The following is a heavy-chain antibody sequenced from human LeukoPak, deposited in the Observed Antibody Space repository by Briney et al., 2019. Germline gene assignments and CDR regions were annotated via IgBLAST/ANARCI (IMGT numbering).Heavy chain of an antibody. V-gene: IGHV4-39*01. CDR3: ARHTRPGYCSRSNAFDI. J-gene: IGHJ3*02. CDR2: LYYGGNT. Sequence: SETLSLTCTVSGDSINSRSYDWAWIRQPPGKGLEWIGNLYYGGNTHYNPSLKSRVTISADTSNNQFSLNLSSVTATDTAVYYCARHTRPGYCSRSNAFDIWGQGTMVTVSS. D-gene: IGHD2-15*01. CDR1: GDSINSRSYD.